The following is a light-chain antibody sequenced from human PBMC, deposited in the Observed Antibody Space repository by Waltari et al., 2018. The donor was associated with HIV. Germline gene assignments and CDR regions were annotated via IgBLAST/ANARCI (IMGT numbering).Light chain of an antibody. Sequence: QSALTKPPSASGSPGQSVNMSCTGATSDIHDYNFISWYQQYSGKAPQLIIFEVTKVPSGVPVRFSRSRSGNTASLIVSGLQAEDEAVYFCSSFAGSNKLFGGGTKLTVL. J-gene: IGLJ2*01. CDR3: SSFAGSNKL. V-gene: IGLV2-8*01. CDR2: EVT. CDR1: TSDIHDYNF.